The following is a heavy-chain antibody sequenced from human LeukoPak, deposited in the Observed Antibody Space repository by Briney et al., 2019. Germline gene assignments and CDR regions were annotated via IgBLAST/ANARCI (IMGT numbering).Heavy chain of an antibody. J-gene: IGHJ2*01. CDR1: GFTFSSYD. V-gene: IGHV3-13*01. CDR2: IGTAGDT. Sequence: QPGGSPRLSCAASGFTFSSYDMHWVRQATGKGLEWVSAIGTAGDTYYPGSVKGRFTISRENAKNSLYLQMNSLRAGDTAVYYCARRAGYCSGGSCLPDWYFDLWGRGTLVTVSS. CDR3: ARRAGYCSGGSCLPDWYFDL. D-gene: IGHD2-15*01.